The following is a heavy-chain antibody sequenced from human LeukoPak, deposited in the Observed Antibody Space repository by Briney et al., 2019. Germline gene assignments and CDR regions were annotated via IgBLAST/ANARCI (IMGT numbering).Heavy chain of an antibody. CDR3: AKDLEPYTSGWYGDY. V-gene: IGHV3-74*03. J-gene: IGHJ4*02. CDR2: INSDGSIT. D-gene: IGHD6-19*01. Sequence: GGSLRLSCVASGFTFSTYWIYWVRQGPVKGLVWVSRINSDGSITEYADSVKGRFTISRDNSKNTLYLQMNSLRVEDTAVYHCAKDLEPYTSGWYGDYWGQGTLVTVSS. CDR1: GFTFSTYW.